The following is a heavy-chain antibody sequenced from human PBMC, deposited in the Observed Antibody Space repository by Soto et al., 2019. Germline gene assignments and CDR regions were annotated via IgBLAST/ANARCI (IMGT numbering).Heavy chain of an antibody. V-gene: IGHV3-53*01. J-gene: IGHJ4*02. Sequence: GGSLRLSCAASGFTVSSNYMSWVRQAPGKGLEWVSVIYSGGSTYYADSVKGRFTISRDNSKNTLYLQMNSLRAEDTAVYHCARGFSSSWYYFDYWGQGTLVTVSS. CDR3: ARGFSSSWYYFDY. CDR1: GFTVSSNY. D-gene: IGHD6-13*01. CDR2: IYSGGST.